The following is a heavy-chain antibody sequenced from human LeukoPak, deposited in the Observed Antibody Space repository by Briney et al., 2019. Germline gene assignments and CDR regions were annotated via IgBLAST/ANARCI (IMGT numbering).Heavy chain of an antibody. CDR2: INHSGST. V-gene: IGHV4-34*01. CDR3: AKSDGYGLIDI. J-gene: IGHJ3*02. CDR1: GGSFSGYY. Sequence: SETLSLTCAVYGGSFSGYYWSWIRQPPGKGLEWIGEINHSGSTNYNPSLKSRVTISLDTSRNQFSLKLNSVTAADTAVYYCAKSDGYGLIDIWGQGTMVTVSS. D-gene: IGHD3-10*01.